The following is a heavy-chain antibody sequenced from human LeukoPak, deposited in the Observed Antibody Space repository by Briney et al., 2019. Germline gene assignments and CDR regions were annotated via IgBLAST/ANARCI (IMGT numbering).Heavy chain of an antibody. Sequence: PSETLSLTCTVSGGSISSSSYYWGWIRQPPGKGLEWIGSIYYSGSTYYNPSLKSRVTISVDTSKNQFSLKLSSVTAADTAVYYCARPIQDGWFDPWGQGTLVTVSS. CDR3: ARPIQDGWFDP. CDR1: GGSISSSSYY. V-gene: IGHV4-39*01. J-gene: IGHJ5*02. D-gene: IGHD2-21*01. CDR2: IYYSGST.